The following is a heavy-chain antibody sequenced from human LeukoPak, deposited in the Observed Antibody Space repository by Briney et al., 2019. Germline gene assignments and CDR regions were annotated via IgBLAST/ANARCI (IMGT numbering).Heavy chain of an antibody. CDR2: MNPNSGNT. CDR1: GYTFTSYD. J-gene: IGHJ5*02. D-gene: IGHD6-13*01. V-gene: IGHV1-8*01. CDR3: ARESIAAAGTVDWFDP. Sequence: ASVKVSCKASGYTFTSYDINWVRQATGQGLEWMGWMNPNSGNTGYAQKFQGRVTMTRNTSISTAYMELSSLRSEDTAVYYCARESIAAAGTVDWFDPWGQGTLVTVSS.